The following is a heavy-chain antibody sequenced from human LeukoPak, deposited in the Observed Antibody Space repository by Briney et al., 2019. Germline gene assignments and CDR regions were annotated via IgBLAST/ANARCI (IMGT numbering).Heavy chain of an antibody. CDR2: IIPIFGTA. CDR3: ARERFYGSGSKSNRVDY. CDR1: GGTFSSYA. D-gene: IGHD6-19*01. V-gene: IGHV1-69*06. J-gene: IGHJ4*02. Sequence: SVKVSCKASGGTFSSYAISWVRQAPGQGLEWMGGIIPIFGTANYAQKFQGRVTITADKSTSTAYMELSSLRSDDTAVYYCARERFYGSGSKSNRVDYWGQGTLVTVSS.